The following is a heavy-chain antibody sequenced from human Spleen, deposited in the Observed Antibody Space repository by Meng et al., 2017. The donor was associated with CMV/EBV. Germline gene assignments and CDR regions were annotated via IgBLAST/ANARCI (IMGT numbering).Heavy chain of an antibody. J-gene: IGHJ3*02. CDR2: IYYSGST. V-gene: IGHV4-59*01. Sequence: SQTLSLTCSVSGGSIYSYYWTWIRQPPGKGLEWIGYIYYSGSTRYGSSLKSRVSISIDTSKNHFSLNLRSVTAADTAVYYCARGAYSSGWYEGYAFDIWGQGTMVTVSS. CDR1: GGSIYSYY. CDR3: ARGAYSSGWYEGYAFDI. D-gene: IGHD6-19*01.